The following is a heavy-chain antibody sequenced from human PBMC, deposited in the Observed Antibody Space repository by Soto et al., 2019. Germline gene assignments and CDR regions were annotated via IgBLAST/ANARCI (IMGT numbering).Heavy chain of an antibody. CDR1: GFTFSSYG. Sequence: PGGSLRLSCAASGFTFSSYGMHWVRQAPGKGLEWVAVIWYDGSNKYYADSVKGRFTISRDNSKNTLYLQMNSLRAEDTAVYYCARDLWFGELSNYYGMDVWGQGTTVTVSS. V-gene: IGHV3-33*01. CDR2: IWYDGSNK. D-gene: IGHD3-10*01. J-gene: IGHJ6*02. CDR3: ARDLWFGELSNYYGMDV.